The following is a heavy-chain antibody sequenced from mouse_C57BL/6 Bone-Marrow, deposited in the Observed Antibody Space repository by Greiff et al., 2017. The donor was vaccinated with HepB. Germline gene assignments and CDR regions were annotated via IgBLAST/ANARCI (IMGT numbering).Heavy chain of an antibody. CDR2: ISDGGSYT. J-gene: IGHJ1*03. D-gene: IGHD5-5*01. CDR1: GFTFSSYA. CDR3: ARDRLPYFDV. Sequence: EVNVVESGGGLVKPGGSLTLSCAASGFTFSSYAMSWVRQTPEKRLEWVATISDGGSYTYYPDNVKGRFTISRDNAKNNLYLQMSHLKSEDTAMYYCARDRLPYFDVWGTGTTVTVSS. V-gene: IGHV5-4*01.